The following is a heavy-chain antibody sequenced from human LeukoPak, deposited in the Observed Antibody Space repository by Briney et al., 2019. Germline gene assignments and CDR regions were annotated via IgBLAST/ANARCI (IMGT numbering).Heavy chain of an antibody. Sequence: SGTLSLTCTVSGGSISSDYWSWIRQPPGKGLEWIGYIYYSGSTNYNPSLKSRVTISVDTSKNQFSLKLSSVTAADTAVYYCARGGGYKRYFDIWGQGTMVTVSS. CDR3: ARGGGYKRYFDI. D-gene: IGHD1-1*01. J-gene: IGHJ3*02. CDR2: IYYSGST. CDR1: GGSISSDY. V-gene: IGHV4-59*01.